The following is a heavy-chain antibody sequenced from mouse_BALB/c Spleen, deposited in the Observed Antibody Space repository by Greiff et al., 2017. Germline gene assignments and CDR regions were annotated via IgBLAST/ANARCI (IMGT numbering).Heavy chain of an antibody. J-gene: IGHJ3*01. CDR3: DRGYCGSFAY. V-gene: IGHV14-3*02. D-gene: IGHD1-1*01. Sequence: VQLQQSGAELVKPGASVKLSCTASGFNIKDTYMHWVKQRPEQGLEWIGRIDPANGNTKYDPKFQGKATITADTSSNTAYLQLSSLTSEDTAVYDCDRGYCGSFAYWGQGTLVTVSA. CDR1: GFNIKDTY. CDR2: IDPANGNT.